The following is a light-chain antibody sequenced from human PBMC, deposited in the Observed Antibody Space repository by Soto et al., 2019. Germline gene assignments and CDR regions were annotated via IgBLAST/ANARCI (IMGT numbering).Light chain of an antibody. V-gene: IGKV3-20*01. CDR2: GAS. J-gene: IGKJ1*01. Sequence: EIGLTQSPCTLSLSPGERATLSCRASQSLSSSYLAWYQQQPGQAPRLLIYGASIRAAGIPHRFSGSGSGKDFPLTISRLEHEDFAVYYCQQYDISPTFGQGAKVEIK. CDR1: QSLSSSY. CDR3: QQYDISPT.